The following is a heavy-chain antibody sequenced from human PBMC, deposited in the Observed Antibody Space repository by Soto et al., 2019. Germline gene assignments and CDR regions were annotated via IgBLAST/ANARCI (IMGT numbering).Heavy chain of an antibody. V-gene: IGHV3-23*01. CDR3: ARGLGSYSLYDAFDI. J-gene: IGHJ3*02. D-gene: IGHD1-26*01. CDR1: GFIFSTSGSAFSRYA. CDR2: ISGSGVRT. Sequence: PGGSLRLSCAASGFIFSTSGSAFSRYAMTWVRQTPGKALEWVSSISGSGVRTYYSDSVKGRFTISRDNSKNTLYLQMNSLRAEDTAVYYCARGLGSYSLYDAFDIWGQGTMVTVSS.